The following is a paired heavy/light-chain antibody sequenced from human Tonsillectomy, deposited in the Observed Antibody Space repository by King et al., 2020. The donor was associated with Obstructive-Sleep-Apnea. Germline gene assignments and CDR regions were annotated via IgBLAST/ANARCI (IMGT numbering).Light chain of an antibody. CDR2: YDS. CDR3: QVWDGDSDQVV. CDR1: NVGFKK. Sequence: SYVLTQPPSVSVAPGKTARVSCGGTNVGFKKVHWYQQRPGQAPVVVIYYDSDRPSGIPERFFGSNSGNTATLTITRVEVGDEADYYCQVWDGDSDQVVFGGGTKLTVL. J-gene: IGLJ3*02. V-gene: IGLV3-21*01.
Heavy chain of an antibody. J-gene: IGHJ4*02. CDR2: ITYDGRNK. CDR1: GFTFSNND. Sequence: QVHLVESGGGVVQPGRSLRLSCAASGFTFSNNDLHWVRQSPGKGLEWVARITYDGRNKYYADSVKGRFTISRDNSRDTLYLQMNSLRTEDTAVFFCAKAKREIGDVYYFDYWGQGTLVTVSS. CDR3: AKAKREIGDVYYFDY. V-gene: IGHV3-30*18. D-gene: IGHD3-16*01.